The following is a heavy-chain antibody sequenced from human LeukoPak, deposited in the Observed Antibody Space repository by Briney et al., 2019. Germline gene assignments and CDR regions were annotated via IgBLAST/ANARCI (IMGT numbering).Heavy chain of an antibody. CDR3: ARVMLLNGMDV. D-gene: IGHD2-21*01. CDR2: MNPNSGNT. Sequence: GASVKVSCKASGGTFSSYDINWVRQATGQGLEWMGWMNPNSGNTGYAQKFQGRVTMTRNTSISTAYMELSSLRSEDTAVYYCARVMLLNGMDVWGQGTTVTVSS. V-gene: IGHV1-8*02. CDR1: GGTFSSYD. J-gene: IGHJ6*02.